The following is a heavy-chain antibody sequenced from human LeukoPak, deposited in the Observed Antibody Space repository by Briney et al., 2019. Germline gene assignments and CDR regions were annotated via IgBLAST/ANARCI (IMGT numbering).Heavy chain of an antibody. V-gene: IGHV1-2*02. D-gene: IGHD4-17*01. CDR3: ARDFDGDSAN. CDR2: NNPNSGGT. CDR1: GYTFTGYY. Sequence: ASVKVSCQATGYTFTGYYMHWLRQAGAQQLEWMGWNNPNSGGTNYAQKFQGRVTMTRDTSISTAYMELSRLRSDDTAVYYCARDFDGDSANWGQGTLVTVSS. J-gene: IGHJ4*02.